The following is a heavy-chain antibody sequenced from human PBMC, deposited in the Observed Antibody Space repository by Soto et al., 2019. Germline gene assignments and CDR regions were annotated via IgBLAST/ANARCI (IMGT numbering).Heavy chain of an antibody. D-gene: IGHD5-18*01. Sequence: QVQLVQSGAEVKKPGASVKVSCKASGYTFTSYYMHWVRQAPGQGLEWMGIINPSGGSTTYAQKYPGRVPMTRDTATSTVYMELSSLRSEDTAVYYCARVGGYSYGGVDYWGQGTLVTVSS. CDR3: ARVGGYSYGGVDY. J-gene: IGHJ4*02. CDR1: GYTFTSYY. V-gene: IGHV1-46*01. CDR2: INPSGGST.